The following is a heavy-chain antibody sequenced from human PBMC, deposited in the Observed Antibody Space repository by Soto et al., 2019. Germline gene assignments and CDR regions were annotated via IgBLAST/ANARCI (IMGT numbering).Heavy chain of an antibody. CDR1: GFTFSSYA. CDR2: ISGSGGST. V-gene: IGHV3-23*01. CDR3: ARDTYYDFWSGNNWLDP. Sequence: PGGSLRLSCAASGFTFSSYAMSWVRQAPGKGLEWVSAISGSGGSTYYADSVKGRFTISRDNSKNTLYLQMNSLRAEDTAVYYCARDTYYDFWSGNNWLDPWGQGTLVTVS. J-gene: IGHJ5*02. D-gene: IGHD3-3*01.